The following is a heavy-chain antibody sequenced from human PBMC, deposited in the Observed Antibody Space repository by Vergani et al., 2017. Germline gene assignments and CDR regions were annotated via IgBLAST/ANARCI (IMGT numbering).Heavy chain of an antibody. D-gene: IGHD2-21*01. V-gene: IGHV1-18*01. J-gene: IGHJ3*02. CDR3: AREKGSGGILWLDAFDI. CDR1: GYTFTNYG. CDR2: ISAYNDNT. Sequence: QVHLVQSGAEVKKPGASVKVSCKASGYTFTNYGISWMRQAPGEGLEWMGWISAYNDNTNYAQKVQGRVTMTTDTSTSTAYMELRSLRSDDTAVYYCAREKGSGGILWLDAFDIWCQGTMVSVSS.